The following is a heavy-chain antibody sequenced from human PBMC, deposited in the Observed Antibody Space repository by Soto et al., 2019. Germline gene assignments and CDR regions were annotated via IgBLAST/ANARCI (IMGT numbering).Heavy chain of an antibody. D-gene: IGHD3-16*01. V-gene: IGHV3-11*01. Sequence: LRLSCATSGFTFTDYYITWIRQAPGKGLEWLSYISTSGSTIFYADSVKGRFTISRDNAKNSLYLQMNRLRPEDTALYFCAAVKVWPIWSDPWGQGTLVTVSS. CDR3: AAVKVWPIWSDP. CDR1: GFTFTDYY. J-gene: IGHJ5*02. CDR2: ISTSGSTI.